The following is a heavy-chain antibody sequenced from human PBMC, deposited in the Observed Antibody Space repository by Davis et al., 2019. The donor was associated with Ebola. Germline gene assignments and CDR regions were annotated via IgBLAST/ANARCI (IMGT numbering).Heavy chain of an antibody. CDR1: GFTFGAYT. V-gene: IGHV3-49*04. CDR2: IRSKAYGGTA. D-gene: IGHD1-26*01. Sequence: PGGSLRLSCTTSGFTFGAYTMSWVRQTPGKGLEWVGLIRSKAYGGTAEYAASMKGRFTISRDDSKSIAYLQMKSLKTEDTAVYYCTRVGAKWELLYYFDYWGRGTLVTVSS. J-gene: IGHJ4*02. CDR3: TRVGAKWELLYYFDY.